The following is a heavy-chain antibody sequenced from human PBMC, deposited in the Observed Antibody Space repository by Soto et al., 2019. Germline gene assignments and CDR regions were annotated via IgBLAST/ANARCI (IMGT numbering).Heavy chain of an antibody. CDR2: IYHSGST. J-gene: IGHJ5*02. D-gene: IGHD5-18*01. V-gene: IGHV4-4*02. CDR3: SSQTYSYAWHH. CDR1: RGSISSNW. Sequence: QVQLQESGPRLVKPSGTLSLTCAVSRGSISSNWWSWVRQSPGKGLEWIGEIYHSGSTNYNPSLNSRVTISVDKSRTYFSLALSSVTAADTAVYYCSSQTYSYAWHHWGQGIQVTVSS.